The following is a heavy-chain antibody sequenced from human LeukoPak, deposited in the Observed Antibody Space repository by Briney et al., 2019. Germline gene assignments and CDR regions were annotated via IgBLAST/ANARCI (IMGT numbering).Heavy chain of an antibody. J-gene: IGHJ4*02. V-gene: IGHV1-2*02. CDR1: GYTFTGYY. CDR2: LNPNSAAT. CDR3: ARGGEWYYDSSTYRLFDY. Sequence: GASVKVSCKASGYTFTGYYMHWVRQAPGQGLEWMGWLNPNSAATSYPQKFQGGVTMTRDTSISTAYMELSTLTSDDTAVYYCARGGEWYYDSSTYRLFDYWGQGTLVTVSS. D-gene: IGHD3-22*01.